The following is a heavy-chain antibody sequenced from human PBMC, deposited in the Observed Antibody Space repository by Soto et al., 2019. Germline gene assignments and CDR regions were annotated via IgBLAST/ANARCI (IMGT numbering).Heavy chain of an antibody. CDR1: EIALSKFG. J-gene: IGHJ4*02. Sequence: AGGALRLSCAASEIALSKFGMHWGRPAPGKGLDGVAAISADGSDKYFSGSVKGRFTICRDNSKNTMFLQMNSLRVEDTAVYYCVKGSDVARQELDYWGQGTLVTVSS. CDR3: VKGSDVARQELDY. CDR2: ISADGSDK. D-gene: IGHD3-3*01. V-gene: IGHV3-30*18.